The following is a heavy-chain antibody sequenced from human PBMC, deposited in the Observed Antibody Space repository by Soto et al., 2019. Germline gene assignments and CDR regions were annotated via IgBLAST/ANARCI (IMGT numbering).Heavy chain of an antibody. Sequence: GSLRLSCTASGFTFTPYNMNWVRQAPGKGLEWVASISSSSSSIYYADSVRGRFTMSRDNDKNSVFLQMNSLRAEETAVYYCAKDPSAGAYCGGDCSDNWFDPWGQGTLVTVS. CDR3: AKDPSAGAYCGGDCSDNWFDP. D-gene: IGHD2-21*02. J-gene: IGHJ5*02. V-gene: IGHV3-48*01. CDR1: GFTFTPYN. CDR2: ISSSSSSI.